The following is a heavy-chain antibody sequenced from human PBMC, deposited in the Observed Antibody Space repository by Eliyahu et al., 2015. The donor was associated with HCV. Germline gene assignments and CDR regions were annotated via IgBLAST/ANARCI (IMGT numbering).Heavy chain of an antibody. J-gene: IGHJ5*02. D-gene: IGHD2-2*01. V-gene: IGHV3-23*01. CDR2: ISGNGGST. Sequence: EVQLLESGGGLVQPGGSLRLSCAASGFTFSRYXMSWVRQAPGKGLEWXSSISGNGGSTYYGDSVKGRFTISRDNSKNTLYLQMDSLRVEDTAVYYCAKDREVYCSSTRCYEWFDPWGQGTLVTVSS. CDR3: AKDREVYCSSTRCYEWFDP. CDR1: GFTFSRYX.